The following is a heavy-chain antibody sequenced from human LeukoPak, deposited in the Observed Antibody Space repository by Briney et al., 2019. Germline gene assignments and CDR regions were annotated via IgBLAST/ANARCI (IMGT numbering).Heavy chain of an antibody. CDR1: GGTFSSYA. CDR3: AKEGGDSSGYYHDY. J-gene: IGHJ4*02. V-gene: IGHV1-69*04. Sequence: GASVKVSCKASGGTFSSYAISWVRQAPGQGLEWMGRIIPILGIANYAQKFQGRVTITADKSTSTAYMELSSLRSEDTAVYYCAKEGGDSSGYYHDYWGQGTLVTVSS. CDR2: IIPILGIA. D-gene: IGHD3-22*01.